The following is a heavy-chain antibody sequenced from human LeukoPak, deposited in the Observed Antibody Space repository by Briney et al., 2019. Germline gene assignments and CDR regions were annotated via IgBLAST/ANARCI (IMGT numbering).Heavy chain of an antibody. D-gene: IGHD6-13*01. CDR3: ARDSPPFIAAAGTGEAFDI. V-gene: IGHV4-59*12. CDR2: IYYSGGT. J-gene: IGHJ3*02. CDR1: GGSISSYY. Sequence: SETLSLTCTVSGGSISSYYWSWIRQPPGKGLEWIGYIYYSGGTNYNPSLKSRVTISVDTSKNQFSLKLSSVTAADTAVYYCARDSPPFIAAAGTGEAFDIWGQGTMVTVSS.